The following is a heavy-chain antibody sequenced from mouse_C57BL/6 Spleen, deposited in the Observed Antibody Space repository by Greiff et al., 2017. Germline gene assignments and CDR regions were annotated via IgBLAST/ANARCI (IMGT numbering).Heavy chain of an antibody. CDR1: GFSFNTYA. J-gene: IGHJ4*01. CDR2: IRSKSNNYAT. Sequence: EVQLVESGGGLVQPKGSLKLSCAASGFSFNTYAMNWVRQAPGKGLEWVARIRSKSNNYATYYADSVKDRFTISRDDSESMLYLQMNNLKTEDTAMYYCVRQLPNYYAMDYWGQGTSVTVSS. CDR3: VRQLPNYYAMDY. V-gene: IGHV10-1*01. D-gene: IGHD1-1*01.